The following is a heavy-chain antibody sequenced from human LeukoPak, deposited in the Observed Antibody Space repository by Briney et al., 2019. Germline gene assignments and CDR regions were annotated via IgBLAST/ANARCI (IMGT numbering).Heavy chain of an antibody. Sequence: PGGSLRLSCAASGFTFSNYDMHWVRQAPGKGLEWVTIIRYDGSNKYYADSVKGRFTISRDNSKNTLYLQMNSLRPEDTAVYYCAKDLLRSIGEDYWGQGTLVTVSS. J-gene: IGHJ4*02. CDR3: AKDLLRSIGEDY. D-gene: IGHD3-10*01. CDR1: GFTFSNYD. CDR2: IRYDGSNK. V-gene: IGHV3-30*02.